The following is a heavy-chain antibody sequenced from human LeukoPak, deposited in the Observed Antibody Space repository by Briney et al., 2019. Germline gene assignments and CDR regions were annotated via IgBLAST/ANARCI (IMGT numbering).Heavy chain of an antibody. CDR2: INWNGGST. CDR1: GFTFSSYA. CDR3: AREGRYYFDY. J-gene: IGHJ4*02. Sequence: GGSLRLSCAASGFTFSSYAMSWVRQAPGKGLEWVSGINWNGGSTGYADSVKGRFTISRDNAKNSLYLQMNSLRAEDTALYYCAREGRYYFDYWGQGTLVTVSS. V-gene: IGHV3-20*04.